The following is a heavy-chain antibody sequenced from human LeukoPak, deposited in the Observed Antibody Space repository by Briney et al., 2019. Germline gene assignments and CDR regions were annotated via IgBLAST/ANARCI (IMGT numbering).Heavy chain of an antibody. Sequence: GGALRLSCVASGFTFISYIMNWVRQAPGKGLEWVSSISSSSSYIYYADSVKSPFTISRDNAKNSLYLQMNSLRAEDTAVYYCARGPPNWGYYDSSGYYGGQGKLVTVSS. CDR2: ISSSSSYI. CDR1: GFTFISYI. CDR3: ARGPPNWGYYDSSGYY. D-gene: IGHD3-22*01. V-gene: IGHV3-21*01. J-gene: IGHJ4*02.